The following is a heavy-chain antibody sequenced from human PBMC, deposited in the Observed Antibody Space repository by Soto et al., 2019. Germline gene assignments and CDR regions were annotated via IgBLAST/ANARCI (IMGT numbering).Heavy chain of an antibody. CDR1: GGTFNNYG. J-gene: IGHJ4*02. CDR2: IIPMIRRT. CDR3: ASWDYDVLTGFAYDD. Sequence: QVQLVQSGAEVKKPGSSVKVSCKASGGTFNNYGMGWVRQAPGPGLEWMGGIIPMIRRTNYAQKFQGRVTLTADASRSTAYMELRSLRSEDTAVYYCASWDYDVLTGFAYDDWGKGTLVTVSS. V-gene: IGHV1-69*01. D-gene: IGHD3-9*01.